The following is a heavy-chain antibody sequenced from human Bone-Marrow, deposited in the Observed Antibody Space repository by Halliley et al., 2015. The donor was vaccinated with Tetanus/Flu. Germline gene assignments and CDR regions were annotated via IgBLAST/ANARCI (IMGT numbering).Heavy chain of an antibody. V-gene: IGHV3-21*01. Sequence: SLRLSCAASGFTFTTYSMNWVRQAPGKGLEWLSSISSRDTYTNYADSVKGRFTISRDSAKNSLYMQMNSMRAEDTAVYYCAGLGFVELSGIYFCGMAVWAHGTAVTVSS. J-gene: IGHJ6*02. CDR1: GFTFTTYS. CDR3: AGLGFVELSGIYFCGMAV. D-gene: IGHD3-16*02. CDR2: ISSRDTYT.